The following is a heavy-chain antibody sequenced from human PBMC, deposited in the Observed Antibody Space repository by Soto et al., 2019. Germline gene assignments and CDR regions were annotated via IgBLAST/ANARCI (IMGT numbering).Heavy chain of an antibody. V-gene: IGHV3-30-3*01. CDR3: ARGGSRWYVPFYYYGMDV. J-gene: IGHJ6*02. CDR2: ISYDGSNK. Sequence: QVQLVESGGGVVQPGRSLRLSCAASGFTFSSYAMHWVRQAPGKGLEWVAVISYDGSNKYYADSVKGRFTISRDNSKNTLYLQMNSLRAEDTAVYYCARGGSRWYVPFYYYGMDVWGQGTTVTVSS. D-gene: IGHD6-13*01. CDR1: GFTFSSYA.